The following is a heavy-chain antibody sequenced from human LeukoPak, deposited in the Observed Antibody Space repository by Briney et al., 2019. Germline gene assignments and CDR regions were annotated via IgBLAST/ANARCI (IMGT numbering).Heavy chain of an antibody. Sequence: PGGSLRLSCAVSGFTFSSHAMNWVRQAPGKGLEWIAGINIRSTGTYYADSVKGRFTISRDDSKNTLYLQMNTLSVEDTAVYYCAKLLGTMWPMWGLDVWGQGTTVTVS. V-gene: IGHV3-23*01. CDR1: GFTFSSHA. CDR2: INIRSTGT. D-gene: IGHD2-8*02. CDR3: AKLLGTMWPMWGLDV. J-gene: IGHJ6*02.